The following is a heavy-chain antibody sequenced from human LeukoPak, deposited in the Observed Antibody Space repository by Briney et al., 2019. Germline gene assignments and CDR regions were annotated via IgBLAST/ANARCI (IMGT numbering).Heavy chain of an antibody. CDR1: GGSISSYY. D-gene: IGHD4-17*01. Sequence: SETLSLTCTVSGGSISSYYWSWIRQPPGKGLEWIGYIYYSGSTNYNPSLKSRVTTSVDTSKNQFSLKLSSVTAADTAVYYCARDLFQHGDVPESWFDPWGQGTLVTVSS. CDR3: ARDLFQHGDVPESWFDP. V-gene: IGHV4-59*01. J-gene: IGHJ5*02. CDR2: IYYSGST.